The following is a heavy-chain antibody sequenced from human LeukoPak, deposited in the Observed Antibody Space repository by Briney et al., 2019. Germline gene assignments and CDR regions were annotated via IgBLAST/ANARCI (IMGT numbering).Heavy chain of an antibody. CDR2: IWYDGSDK. CDR3: ARDRSVTHFDY. D-gene: IGHD4-17*01. CDR1: GFTFSNFG. Sequence: GRSLRLSCAASGFTFSNFGMHWVRQTPGMGLEWVAVIWYDGSDKYYADSVKGRFTISRDNSKNTLYLQMSSRRAEDTAVYYCARDRSVTHFDYWGQGTLVTVSS. J-gene: IGHJ4*02. V-gene: IGHV3-33*01.